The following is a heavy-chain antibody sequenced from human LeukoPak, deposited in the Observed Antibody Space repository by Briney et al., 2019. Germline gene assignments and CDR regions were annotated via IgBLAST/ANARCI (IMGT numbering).Heavy chain of an antibody. V-gene: IGHV3-23*01. J-gene: IGHJ6*03. CDR2: ISGDGHST. CDR3: AKDLFYGSGGDHSYMDV. CDR1: GFTFRNYG. D-gene: IGHD3-10*01. Sequence: GGSLRLSCAASGFTFRNYGMSWVRQAPGKGLEWVSVISGDGHSTYYADSVKGRFTISRDNSMNTFHLQMSSLRVEDTAVYYCAKDLFYGSGGDHSYMDVWGKGTTVTISS.